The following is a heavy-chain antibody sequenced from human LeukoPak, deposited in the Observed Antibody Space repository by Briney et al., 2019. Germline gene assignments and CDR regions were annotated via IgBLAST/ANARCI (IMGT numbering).Heavy chain of an antibody. CDR1: GFTFSSYS. Sequence: GGSLRLSCAASGFTFSSYSMNWVRQAPGKGLEWVSSISSSSSYIYYADSVKGRFTISRDNAKNSLYLQMNSLRAEDTAVYYCARDIYCSSTSCYTDAFDIWGQGTMVTVSS. CDR3: ARDIYCSSTSCYTDAFDI. D-gene: IGHD2-2*02. V-gene: IGHV3-21*01. J-gene: IGHJ3*02. CDR2: ISSSSSYI.